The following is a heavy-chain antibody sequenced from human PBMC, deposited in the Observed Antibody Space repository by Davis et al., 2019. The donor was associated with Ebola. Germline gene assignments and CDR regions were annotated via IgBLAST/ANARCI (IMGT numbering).Heavy chain of an antibody. J-gene: IGHJ4*02. V-gene: IGHV1-2*06. CDR3: ARGHNYAHEY. CDR2: VILKSGAT. D-gene: IGHD4-11*01. Sequence: ASVKVSCKASGYTFTDYNIHWMRQAPGQGLEWLGRVILKSGATNYAQKFQGRVTMTRDTSISTVYMELSSLRYDDTADYYCARGHNYAHEYWGQGTQATVSS. CDR1: GYTFTDYN.